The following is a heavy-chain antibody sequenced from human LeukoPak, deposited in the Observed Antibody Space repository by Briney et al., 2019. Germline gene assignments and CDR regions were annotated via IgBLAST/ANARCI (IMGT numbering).Heavy chain of an antibody. CDR3: ARSDYGGQVHIDY. D-gene: IGHD3-16*01. CDR2: ISAYNGNT. J-gene: IGHJ4*02. CDR1: GYTFTSYG. V-gene: IGHV1-18*01. Sequence: ASVKVSCKASGYTFTSYGISWVRQAPGQGLEWMGWISAYNGNTKYAQYLQGRVTMTTDTSTSTAYMELRSLRSDDTAMYYCARSDYGGQVHIDYWGQGTLVTVSS.